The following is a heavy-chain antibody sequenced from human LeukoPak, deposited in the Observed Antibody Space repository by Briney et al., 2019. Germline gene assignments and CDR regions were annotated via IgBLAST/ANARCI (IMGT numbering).Heavy chain of an antibody. CDR2: ISGSGGST. V-gene: IGHV3-23*01. CDR1: RFIFSSYA. CDR3: AKDSRRYYYDSSGSS. J-gene: IGHJ5*02. Sequence: GGSLRLSCAASRFIFSSYAMSWVRQAPGKGLEWVSAISGSGGSTYYADSVKGRFTISRDNSKNTLYLQMNSLRAEDTAVYYCAKDSRRYYYDSSGSSWGQGTLVTVSS. D-gene: IGHD3-22*01.